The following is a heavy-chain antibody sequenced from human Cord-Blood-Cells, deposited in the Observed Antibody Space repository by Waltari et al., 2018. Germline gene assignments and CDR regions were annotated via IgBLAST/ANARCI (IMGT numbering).Heavy chain of an antibody. Sequence: QVQLVQSGAEVKKPGASVKVSCKASGYTFTSYGISWVRQAPGQGLEWMGWISADNGDTNYAQKLQGRVTMTTDTSTSTAYMELRRLRSDDTAVYYCARDERYCSSTSCYEYFQHWGQGTLVTVSS. CDR2: ISADNGDT. D-gene: IGHD2-2*01. V-gene: IGHV1-18*01. CDR1: GYTFTSYG. CDR3: ARDERYCSSTSCYEYFQH. J-gene: IGHJ1*01.